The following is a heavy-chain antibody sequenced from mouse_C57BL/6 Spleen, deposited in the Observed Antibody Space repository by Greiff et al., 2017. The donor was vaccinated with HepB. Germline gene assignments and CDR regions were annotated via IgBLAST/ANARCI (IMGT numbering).Heavy chain of an antibody. CDR3: VRQEGGYYGVTGFDY. Sequence: EVKLVESGGGLVQPKGSLKLSCAASGFSFNTYAMNWVRQAPGKGLEWVARIRSKSNNYATYYADSVKDRFTISRDDSESMLYLQMNNLKTEDTAMYYCVRQEGGYYGVTGFDYWGQGTTLTVSS. J-gene: IGHJ2*01. CDR2: IRSKSNNYAT. D-gene: IGHD2-3*01. CDR1: GFSFNTYA. V-gene: IGHV10-1*01.